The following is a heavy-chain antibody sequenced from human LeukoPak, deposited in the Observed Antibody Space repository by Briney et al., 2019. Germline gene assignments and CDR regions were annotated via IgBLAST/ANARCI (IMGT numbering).Heavy chain of an antibody. Sequence: GGSLRLSCAASGITFSSYMLTWVRQAPGKGLEWVANIKQDGSEKYYVDSVEGRFSISRDNAKNSLYLQMNSLRVEDTAVYYCARGSTINPGDYWGQGTLVTVSS. V-gene: IGHV3-7*01. D-gene: IGHD5/OR15-5a*01. CDR2: IKQDGSEK. CDR3: ARGSTINPGDY. CDR1: GITFSSYM. J-gene: IGHJ4*02.